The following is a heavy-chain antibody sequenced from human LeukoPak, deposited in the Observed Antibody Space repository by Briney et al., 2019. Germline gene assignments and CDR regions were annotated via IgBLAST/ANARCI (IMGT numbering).Heavy chain of an antibody. CDR3: AKLWVPSSNGNPRNFGY. CDR1: GFTFSSYG. V-gene: IGHV3-30*02. D-gene: IGHD3-10*01. Sequence: GGSLRLSCAASGFTFSSYGMHWVRQAPGKGLEWVAFIRYDGSNKYYADSVKGRFTISRDNSKNTLSLQMNSLRAEDTAVYYCAKLWVPSSNGNPRNFGYWGQGNVVTV. CDR2: IRYDGSNK. J-gene: IGHJ4*02.